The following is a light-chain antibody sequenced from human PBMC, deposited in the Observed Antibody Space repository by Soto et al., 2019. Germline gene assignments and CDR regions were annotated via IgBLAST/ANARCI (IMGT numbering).Light chain of an antibody. Sequence: QSVLTQPPSVSGAPGQRVTISCTGSSSNIGAGYAVHWYQQLPGTAPKLLLSDNTNRPSGVPDRFSGSKSGTSASLAITGVQAEDEADYYCRSYDTTLSGSWVFGGGTKLTVL. V-gene: IGLV1-40*01. CDR2: DNT. J-gene: IGLJ3*02. CDR3: RSYDTTLSGSWV. CDR1: SSNIGAGYA.